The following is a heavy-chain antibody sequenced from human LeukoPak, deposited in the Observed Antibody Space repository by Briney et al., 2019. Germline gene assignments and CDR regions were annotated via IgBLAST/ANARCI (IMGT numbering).Heavy chain of an antibody. V-gene: IGHV4-4*07. CDR3: ARGAMVITSYYYYYMDV. CDR2: IYTSGST. D-gene: IGHD3-22*01. CDR1: GGSIRSYY. J-gene: IGHJ6*03. Sequence: SETLSLTCTVSGGSIRSYYWSWIRQPAGKGLEWIGRIYTSGSTNYNPSLKSRVTISVDTSKNQFSLKLSSVTAADTAVYYCARGAMVITSYYYYYMDVWGKGTTVTISS.